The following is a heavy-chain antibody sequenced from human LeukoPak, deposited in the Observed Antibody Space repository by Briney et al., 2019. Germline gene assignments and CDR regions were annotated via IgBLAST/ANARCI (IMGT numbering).Heavy chain of an antibody. CDR2: ISSSGSTI. CDR3: ARVAGGYSYGTYYFDY. D-gene: IGHD5-18*01. CDR1: GFTFSDYY. V-gene: IGHV3-11*01. Sequence: GGSPRLSCAASGFTFSDYYMSWIRQAPGKGLEWVSYISSSGSTIYYADSVKGRFTISRDNAKNTLYLQMNSLRAEDTAVYYCARVAGGYSYGTYYFDYWGQGTLVTVSS. J-gene: IGHJ4*02.